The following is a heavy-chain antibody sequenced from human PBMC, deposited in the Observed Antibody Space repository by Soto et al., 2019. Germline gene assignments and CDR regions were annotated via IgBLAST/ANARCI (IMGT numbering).Heavy chain of an antibody. CDR2: ISYDGTNK. D-gene: IGHD2-2*01. CDR1: GFTFNTYG. J-gene: IGHJ6*02. Sequence: GGSLRLSCAASGFTFNTYGMHWVRQAPGTGLEWVALISYDGTNKFYRDSVKGRFTLSRDNSKNTLYLQMNSLRAEDTAVYYCAKDSGLYCSTIGCYQANGLDVWGQGTTVTVSS. CDR3: AKDSGLYCSTIGCYQANGLDV. V-gene: IGHV3-30*18.